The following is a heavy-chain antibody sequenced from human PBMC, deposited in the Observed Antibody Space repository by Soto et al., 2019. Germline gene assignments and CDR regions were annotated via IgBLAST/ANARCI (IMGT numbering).Heavy chain of an antibody. D-gene: IGHD1-26*01. J-gene: IGHJ4*02. V-gene: IGHV3-30*18. CDR1: GFTFSSYG. CDR3: AKDGESGSYCYFDY. CDR2: ISFDGSNK. Sequence: QVQLVESGGGVVQPGGSLRLSCAASGFTFSSYGMHWVRQPPGKGLEWVALISFDGSNKYYADSVKGRFTISRDNSKNTLYLQMNSLRAEDTAVYYCAKDGESGSYCYFDYWGQGTLVTDSS.